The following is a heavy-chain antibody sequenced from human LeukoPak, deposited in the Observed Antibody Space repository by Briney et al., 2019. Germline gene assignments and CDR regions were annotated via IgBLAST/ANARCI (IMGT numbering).Heavy chain of an antibody. CDR2: IYTSGST. V-gene: IGHV4-4*07. CDR3: ARDPRSSWYDY. J-gene: IGHJ4*02. D-gene: IGHD6-13*01. Sequence: TSGTLSLTCTVSGGSISSYYWSWIRQPAGKGLEWIGRIYTSGSTNYNPSLKSRVTMSVDTSKNQFSLKLSSVTAADTAVYYCARDPRSSWYDYWGQGTLVTVSS. CDR1: GGSISSYY.